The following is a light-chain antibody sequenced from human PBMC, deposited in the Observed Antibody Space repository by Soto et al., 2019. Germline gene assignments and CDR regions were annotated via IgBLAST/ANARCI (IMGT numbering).Light chain of an antibody. J-gene: IGLJ1*01. CDR2: DDS. CDR1: NIGRKR. CDR3: QVWDSGSDHDV. V-gene: IGLV3-21*02. Sequence: SYELTQPPSVSVAPGQTARITCGGNNIGRKRMHWYQQKPGQAPVLVVYDDSDRPSGIPDRFSGSNSGNTATLTISRVEAGDEADYYCQVWDSGSDHDVFGTGTKVTVL.